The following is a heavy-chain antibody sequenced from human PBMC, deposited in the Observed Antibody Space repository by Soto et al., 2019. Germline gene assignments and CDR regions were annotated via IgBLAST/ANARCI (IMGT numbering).Heavy chain of an antibody. V-gene: IGHV1-18*04. CDR1: GYTFTSYG. Sequence: QVQLVQSGAEVKKPGASVKVSCKASGYTFTSYGISWVRQAPGQGLEWMGWISAYNANTNYAQKLQGRVTMTTDTSTSTAYMELRSLRSDDTAVYYCARTRGYDSSGYYSDFDYWGQGTLVTVSS. J-gene: IGHJ4*02. CDR3: ARTRGYDSSGYYSDFDY. D-gene: IGHD3-22*01. CDR2: ISAYNANT.